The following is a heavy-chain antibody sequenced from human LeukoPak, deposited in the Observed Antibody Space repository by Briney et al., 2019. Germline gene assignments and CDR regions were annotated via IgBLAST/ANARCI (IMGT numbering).Heavy chain of an antibody. CDR2: IIPIYGTA. CDR1: GGTFSSYA. V-gene: IGHV1-69*06. D-gene: IGHD6-19*01. CDR3: ARGGGLGSGWYIPYYYYYMDV. J-gene: IGHJ6*03. Sequence: GASVKVSCKASGGTFSSYAISWVRQAPGQGLEWMGGIIPIYGTANYAQKFQGRVTITADKSTSTAYMELSSLRSEDTAVYYCARGGGLGSGWYIPYYYYYMDVWGKGTTVTISS.